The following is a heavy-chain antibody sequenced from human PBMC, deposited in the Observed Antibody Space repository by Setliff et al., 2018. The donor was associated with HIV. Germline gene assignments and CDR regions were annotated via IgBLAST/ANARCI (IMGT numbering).Heavy chain of an antibody. Sequence: KPSETLSLTCTVSGGSISSSSYYWGWIRQPPGKGLEWIGSIHESGSTHYNPSLKSRVTISVDTSKNSLYLQMNSLRAEDTAVYYCVRDYMWAFDYWGQGTLVTVSS. J-gene: IGHJ4*02. CDR1: GGSISSSSYY. D-gene: IGHD1-26*01. CDR3: VRDYMWAFDY. CDR2: IHESGST. V-gene: IGHV4-39*02.